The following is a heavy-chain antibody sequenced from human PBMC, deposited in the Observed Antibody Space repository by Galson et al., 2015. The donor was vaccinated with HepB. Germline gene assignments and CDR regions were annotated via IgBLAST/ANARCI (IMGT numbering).Heavy chain of an antibody. D-gene: IGHD2-15*01. CDR3: AKGGHQPYDAFDI. Sequence: SLRLSCAASEFTFSSYAMTWVRQAPGKGLEWVSGISSSGGSTYYADSVKGRFTTSRDNSKNTLYLQMNSLRAEDTAVYYCAKGGHQPYDAFDIWGHGTMVTVSS. CDR2: ISSSGGST. V-gene: IGHV3-23*01. CDR1: EFTFSSYA. J-gene: IGHJ3*02.